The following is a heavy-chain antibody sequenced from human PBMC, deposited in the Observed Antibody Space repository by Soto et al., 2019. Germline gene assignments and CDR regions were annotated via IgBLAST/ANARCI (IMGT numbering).Heavy chain of an antibody. V-gene: IGHV4-4*02. J-gene: IGHJ4*02. D-gene: IGHD6-13*01. CDR3: ARDLRAATGTRELGY. Sequence: QVQLQESGPGLVKPSGTLSLTCAVSGGSISSSNWWSWVRQPPGKGLEWIGEIYHSGSTNYNPSLKSRVTLSVDKSKNQFSLKLSSVTAADTAVYYCARDLRAATGTRELGYWGQGTLVTVSS. CDR2: IYHSGST. CDR1: GGSISSSNW.